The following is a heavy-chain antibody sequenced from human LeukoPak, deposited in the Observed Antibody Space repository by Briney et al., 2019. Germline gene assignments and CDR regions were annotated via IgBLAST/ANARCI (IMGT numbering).Heavy chain of an antibody. CDR3: ARSATYDYDTSLDY. Sequence: PSQTLSLTCSVFGGSMSGYYWSWIRQPPGKGLEWIGYIFYTGNNDYNPSLKSRVTMSMDTYKNQFSLKLRSVTAADAAVYYCARSATYDYDTSLDYWGQGILVTVSS. CDR2: IFYTGNN. CDR1: GGSMSGYY. D-gene: IGHD3-22*01. V-gene: IGHV4-59*01. J-gene: IGHJ4*02.